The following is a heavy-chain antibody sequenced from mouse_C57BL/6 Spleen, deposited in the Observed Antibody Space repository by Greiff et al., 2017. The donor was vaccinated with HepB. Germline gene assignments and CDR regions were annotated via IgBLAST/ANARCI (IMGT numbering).Heavy chain of an antibody. D-gene: IGHD4-1*01. CDR3: ARDILTGTIDY. Sequence: EVQRVESGGGLVKPGGSLKLSCAASGFTFSSYAMSWVRQTPEKRLEWVATISDGGSYTYYPDNVKGRFTISRDNAKNNLYLQMSHLKSEDTAMYCCARDILTGTIDYWGQGTTLTVSS. J-gene: IGHJ2*01. CDR1: GFTFSSYA. V-gene: IGHV5-4*01. CDR2: ISDGGSYT.